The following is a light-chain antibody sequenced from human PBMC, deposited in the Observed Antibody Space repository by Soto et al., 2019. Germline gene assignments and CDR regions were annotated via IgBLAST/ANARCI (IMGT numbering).Light chain of an antibody. V-gene: IGKV1-39*01. CDR2: AAS. J-gene: IGKJ5*01. CDR1: QSVRSY. Sequence: DIHMTQSPSFLSASVGDRVTLTCRASQSVRSYLSWYQQKPGKAPKLLIHAASSLQSGIPSRFSGRGFGTEFTLTISTLQPEDFATYYCQQSYTSPQITFGQGTRLEIK. CDR3: QQSYTSPQIT.